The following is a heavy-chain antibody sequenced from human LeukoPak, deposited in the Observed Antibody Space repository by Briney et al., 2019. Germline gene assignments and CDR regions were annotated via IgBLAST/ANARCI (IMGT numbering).Heavy chain of an antibody. CDR3: AKDRGVTFGCADLDY. Sequence: SGGSLRLSCAASGFTFSNYAMSWVRQAPGKGLEWVSAISGSGGTTYYADSVKGRFTISRDNSKNTLYLQMNSLRAEDTALSYCAKDRGVTFGCADLDYWGQGTLVTVSS. CDR1: GFTFSNYA. D-gene: IGHD3-16*01. J-gene: IGHJ4*02. CDR2: ISGSGGTT. V-gene: IGHV3-23*01.